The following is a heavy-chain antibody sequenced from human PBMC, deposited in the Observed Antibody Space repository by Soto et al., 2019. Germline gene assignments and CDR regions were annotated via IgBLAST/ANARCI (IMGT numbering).Heavy chain of an antibody. CDR3: ARVPHDSSGYYYYYYGMDV. D-gene: IGHD3-22*01. J-gene: IGHJ6*02. CDR1: GGSISSGGYH. V-gene: IGHV4-31*03. Sequence: LSLTCTVSGGSISSGGYHWSWIRQHPGKGLEWIGYIYYSGSTYYNPSLKSRVTISVDTSKNQFSLKLSSVTAADTAVYYCARVPHDSSGYYYYYYGMDVWGQGTTVTVSS. CDR2: IYYSGST.